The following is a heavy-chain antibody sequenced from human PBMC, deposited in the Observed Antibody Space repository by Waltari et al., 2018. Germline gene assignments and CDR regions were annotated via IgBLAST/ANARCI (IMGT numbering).Heavy chain of an antibody. V-gene: IGHV1-69*14. J-gene: IGHJ4*02. D-gene: IGHD3-10*01. CDR3: ARETLPNYGSSQVDY. CDR1: GGTFSSYA. CDR2: IIPILGTA. Sequence: QVQLVQSGAEVKKPGSSVKVSCKASGGTFSSYAISWVRQAPGQGLEWMGGIIPILGTANYAQKFQGRVTITADKSTSTAYMELSSLRSEDTAVYYCARETLPNYGSSQVDYWGQGTLVTVSS.